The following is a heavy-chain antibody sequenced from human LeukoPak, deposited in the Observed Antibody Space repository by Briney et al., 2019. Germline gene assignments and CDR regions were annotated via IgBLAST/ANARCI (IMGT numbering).Heavy chain of an antibody. CDR3: ARHGSEFDY. D-gene: IGHD1-26*01. Sequence: GESLKISCKASGYSFSNYGIGWVRQLPGKGLEWMGIIFPGDSATRYSPSFQGQVTISADKSISTAYLQWSSLKASDTAMYYCARHGSEFDYWGQGTLVTVSS. CDR2: IFPGDSAT. J-gene: IGHJ4*02. CDR1: GYSFSNYG. V-gene: IGHV5-51*01.